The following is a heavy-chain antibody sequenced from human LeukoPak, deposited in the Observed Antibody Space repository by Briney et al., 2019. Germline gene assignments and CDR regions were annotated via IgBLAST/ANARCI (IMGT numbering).Heavy chain of an antibody. CDR2: ISGNSYDM. CDR3: VRIPNGANFPNWFDP. CDR1: GFILSNYN. J-gene: IGHJ5*02. Sequence: PGGSLRLSCAASGFILSNYNMNWVRRAPGKGLEWVSSISGNSYDMNYADSVKGRFTISRDNTRNSLYLQMNSLRAEDTAIYYCVRIPNGANFPNWFDPWGQGTLVTVSS. D-gene: IGHD4/OR15-4a*01. V-gene: IGHV3-21*01.